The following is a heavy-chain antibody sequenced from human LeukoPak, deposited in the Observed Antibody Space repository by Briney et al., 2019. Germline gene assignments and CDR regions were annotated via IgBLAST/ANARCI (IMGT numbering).Heavy chain of an antibody. V-gene: IGHV1-2*02. Sequence: GASVEVSCKASGYTFTAYSMHWVRQAPGQGLEWMGWINPNSGGTDCAQRFQGRVTMTRDTSITMLYMEMSSLTPDDTAVYYCARAGYCSDGKCYTFDYWGQGTLVTVSS. CDR2: INPNSGGT. CDR3: ARAGYCSDGKCYTFDY. D-gene: IGHD2-15*01. CDR1: GYTFTAYS. J-gene: IGHJ4*02.